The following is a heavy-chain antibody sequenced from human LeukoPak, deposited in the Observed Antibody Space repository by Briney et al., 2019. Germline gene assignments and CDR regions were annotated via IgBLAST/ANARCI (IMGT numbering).Heavy chain of an antibody. CDR3: AKSGLWFSSWYDY. J-gene: IGHJ4*02. D-gene: IGHD6-13*01. Sequence: GGSLRLSCAASGFTFSSYAMSWVRHAPGKGLEWVSAISGSGGSTYYADSVKGRFTISRDNSKNTLYLQMNSLRAEDTAVYYCAKSGLWFSSWYDYWGQGTLVTVSS. V-gene: IGHV3-23*01. CDR2: ISGSGGST. CDR1: GFTFSSYA.